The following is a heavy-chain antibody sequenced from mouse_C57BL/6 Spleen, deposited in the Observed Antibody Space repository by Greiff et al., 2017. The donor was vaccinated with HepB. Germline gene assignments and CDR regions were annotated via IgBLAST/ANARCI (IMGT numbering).Heavy chain of an antibody. D-gene: IGHD1-1*01. CDR2: ISNGGGST. V-gene: IGHV5-12*01. J-gene: IGHJ1*03. Sequence: EVQLVESGGGLVQPGGSLKLSCAASGFTFSDYYMYWVRQTPEKRLEWVAYISNGGGSTYYPDTVKGRFTISRDNAKNTLYLQMSRLKSEDTAMYYCAEGLRKGYFDVWGTGTTVTVSS. CDR3: AEGLRKGYFDV. CDR1: GFTFSDYY.